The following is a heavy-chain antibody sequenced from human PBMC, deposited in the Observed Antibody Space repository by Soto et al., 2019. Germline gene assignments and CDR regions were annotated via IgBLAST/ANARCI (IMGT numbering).Heavy chain of an antibody. Sequence: QVQLVESGGRVVQPGRSLRLSCAASGFMFNRYAIHWVRQTPGKGLEWVAVISRDGSVQYYADSVRGRFIISRDMSKDTVYLEMNSRRVEDTAVFYCARSRSGAVPDSFGYWGQGTLVTVSS. D-gene: IGHD3-3*01. J-gene: IGHJ4*02. CDR3: ARSRSGAVPDSFGY. V-gene: IGHV3-30-3*01. CDR1: GFMFNRYA. CDR2: ISRDGSVQ.